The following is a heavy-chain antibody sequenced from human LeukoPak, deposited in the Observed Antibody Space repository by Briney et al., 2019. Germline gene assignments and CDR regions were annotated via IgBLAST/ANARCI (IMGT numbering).Heavy chain of an antibody. CDR3: ARGLYSSSWYDY. CDR1: GGSISSYY. D-gene: IGHD6-13*01. V-gene: IGHV4-59*01. J-gene: IGHJ4*02. CDR2: IYYSGST. Sequence: PSETLSLTCTVSGGSISSYYWSWIRQPPGKGLEWIGYIYYSGSTNYNPSLKSRVTISVDTSKNQFSLKLSSVTAADMAVYYCARGLYSSSWYDYWGQGTLVTVSS.